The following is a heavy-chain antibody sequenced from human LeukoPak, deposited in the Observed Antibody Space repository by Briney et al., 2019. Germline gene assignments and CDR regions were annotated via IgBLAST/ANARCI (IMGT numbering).Heavy chain of an antibody. CDR1: GYTFTSYG. D-gene: IGHD6-13*01. Sequence: ASVKVSCKASGYTFTSYGISWVRQAPGQGLEWMGWISAYNGNTNYAQKFQGRVTMTRDTSISTAYMELSRLRSDDTAVYYCARVSSSSWYTFDYWGQGTLVTVSS. J-gene: IGHJ4*02. V-gene: IGHV1-18*01. CDR2: ISAYNGNT. CDR3: ARVSSSSWYTFDY.